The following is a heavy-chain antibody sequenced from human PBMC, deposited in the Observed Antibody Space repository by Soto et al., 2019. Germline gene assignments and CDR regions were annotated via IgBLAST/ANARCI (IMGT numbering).Heavy chain of an antibody. CDR2: IYYSGST. D-gene: IGHD1-7*01. CDR3: ARRVTGTTWGGAFYFDY. CDR1: GGSISSSSYY. J-gene: IGHJ4*02. Sequence: QLQLQESGPGLVKPSETLSLTCTVSGGSISSSSYYWGWIRQPPGKGLEWIGSIYYSGSTYYNPSLKSRVTISVDTSKNQFSLKLSSVTAADTAVYYCARRVTGTTWGGAFYFDYWGQGTLVTVSS. V-gene: IGHV4-39*01.